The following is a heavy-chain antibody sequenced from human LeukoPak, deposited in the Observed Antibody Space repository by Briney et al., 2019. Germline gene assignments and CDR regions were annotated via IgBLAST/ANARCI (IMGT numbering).Heavy chain of an antibody. CDR2: ISAYNGNT. CDR3: ARVPICSSTSCYWFDP. CDR1: GYTFTSYG. J-gene: IGHJ5*02. V-gene: IGHV1-18*04. Sequence: ASVKVSCKASGYTFTSYGISWVRQAPGQGLEWMGWISAYNGNTNYAQKLQGRVTMTTNTFTSTAYMELRSLRSDDTAVYYCARVPICSSTSCYWFDPWGQGTLATVSS. D-gene: IGHD2-2*01.